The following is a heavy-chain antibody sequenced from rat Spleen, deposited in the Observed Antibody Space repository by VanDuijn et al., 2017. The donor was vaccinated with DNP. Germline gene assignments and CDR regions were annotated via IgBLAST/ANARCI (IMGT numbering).Heavy chain of an antibody. V-gene: IGHV2-72*01. D-gene: IGHD1-6*01. Sequence: QVQLEESGPGLMQPSETLSLTCTVSGFSLTSNGVGWVRQPLGKGLVWMGTIWAGGSTNYNSAVQSRLSISRDTSKSQVFLKMNSLQPEDTGTYYCATPPYGYNYWSFDFWGPGTMVTVSS. J-gene: IGHJ1*01. CDR1: GFSLTSNG. CDR2: IWAGGST. CDR3: ATPPYGYNYWSFDF.